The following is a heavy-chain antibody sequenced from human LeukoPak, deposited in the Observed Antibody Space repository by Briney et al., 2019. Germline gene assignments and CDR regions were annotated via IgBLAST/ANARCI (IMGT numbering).Heavy chain of an antibody. CDR1: GFTFSSYS. J-gene: IGHJ3*02. D-gene: IGHD3-3*01. Sequence: GGSLRLSCADSGFTFSSYSMNWVRQAPGKGLEWVSYISSSSSTIYYADSVKGRFTISRDNAKNSLYLQMNSLRAEDTAVYYCARDVEYYDFWSGYFTPTAFDIWGQGTMVTVSS. V-gene: IGHV3-48*01. CDR2: ISSSSSTI. CDR3: ARDVEYYDFWSGYFTPTAFDI.